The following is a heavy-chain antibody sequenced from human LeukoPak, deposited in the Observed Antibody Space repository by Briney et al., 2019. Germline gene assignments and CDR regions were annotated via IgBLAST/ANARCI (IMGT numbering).Heavy chain of an antibody. J-gene: IGHJ4*02. V-gene: IGHV3-7*01. Sequence: GGSLRLSCAASGFTFSSYSMNWVRQAPGKGLEWVANIKKDGSEKYYVDSVKGRFTISRDNAKKSLYRQMNSLRAEDTAVYYCARHLSGVTGYTYGRGIDYWGQGTLVTVSS. CDR2: IKKDGSEK. D-gene: IGHD5-18*01. CDR1: GFTFSSYS. CDR3: ARHLSGVTGYTYGRGIDY.